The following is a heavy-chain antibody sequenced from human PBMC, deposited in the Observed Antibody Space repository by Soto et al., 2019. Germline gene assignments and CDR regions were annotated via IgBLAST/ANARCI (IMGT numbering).Heavy chain of an antibody. CDR2: IYYSGTT. J-gene: IGHJ4*02. D-gene: IGHD1-26*01. CDR1: GYSVSSSNW. CDR3: ARREVQGPIDY. Sequence: QVQLQESGPGLVKPSDTLSLTCAVSGYSVSSSNWWGWIRQPPGKGLEWIGYIYYSGTTYYNPSLRGRVTAAVHTSQNQFSLKLTSVTAVDAAVYYWARREVQGPIDYWGQGTLVTVSS. V-gene: IGHV4-28*01.